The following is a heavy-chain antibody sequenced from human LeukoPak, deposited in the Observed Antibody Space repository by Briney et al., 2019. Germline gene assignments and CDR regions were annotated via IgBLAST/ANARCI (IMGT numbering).Heavy chain of an antibody. Sequence: GASVKVSCKASGYTFTSYGISWVRQAPGQGLEWMGWISAYNGNTNYAQKLQGRVTMTTDTSTSTAYMELGSLRSDDTAVYYCARDRDSSGWITTADYWGQGTLVTVSS. V-gene: IGHV1-18*01. CDR3: ARDRDSSGWITTADY. CDR1: GYTFTSYG. D-gene: IGHD6-19*01. J-gene: IGHJ4*02. CDR2: ISAYNGNT.